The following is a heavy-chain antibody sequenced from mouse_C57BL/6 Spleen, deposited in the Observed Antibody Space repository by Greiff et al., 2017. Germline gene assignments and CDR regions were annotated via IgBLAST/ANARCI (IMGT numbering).Heavy chain of an antibody. Sequence: EVMLVESGPGMVKPSQSLSLTCTVTGYSITSGYDWHWIRHFPGNKLEWMGYIRYSGSTNYNPSLKSRISITHDTSKNHFFLKLNAVTTEDTDTYDCARARYYGSGGYFDDWGQGTTLTVSS. CDR1: GYSITSGYD. CDR2: IRYSGST. V-gene: IGHV3-1*01. J-gene: IGHJ2*01. D-gene: IGHD1-1*01. CDR3: ARARYYGSGGYFDD.